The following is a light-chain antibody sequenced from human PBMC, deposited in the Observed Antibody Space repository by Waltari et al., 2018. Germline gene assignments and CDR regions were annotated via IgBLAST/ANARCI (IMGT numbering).Light chain of an antibody. Sequence: WYRQSPGKAPKLIIYGVSQRPSGVSSRFSGSKSGSTASLTISGLQAEDDADYYCSSYTSSSTLLFGGGTKLTVL. V-gene: IGLV2-14*04. CDR3: SSYTSSSTLL. J-gene: IGLJ2*01. CDR2: GVS.